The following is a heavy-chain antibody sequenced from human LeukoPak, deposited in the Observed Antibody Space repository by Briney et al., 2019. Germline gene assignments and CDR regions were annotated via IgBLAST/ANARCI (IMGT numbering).Heavy chain of an antibody. J-gene: IGHJ5*02. Sequence: SETLSLTCTVSGGSISSSSYYWGWIRQPPGKGLEWIGSIYYSGSTYYNPSLKSRVTISVDTSKNQFSLKLSSVTVADTAVYYCARQSGSPRLYPFDPWGQGTLVTVSS. CDR1: GGSISSSSYY. CDR3: ARQSGSPRLYPFDP. D-gene: IGHD1-26*01. CDR2: IYYSGST. V-gene: IGHV4-39*01.